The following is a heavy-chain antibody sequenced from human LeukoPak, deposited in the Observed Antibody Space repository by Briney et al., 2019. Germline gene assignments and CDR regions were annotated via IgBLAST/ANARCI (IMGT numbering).Heavy chain of an antibody. CDR2: IYHSGST. CDR1: GGSISSGYY. CDR3: ASTLVRGVIKDY. V-gene: IGHV4-38-2*02. D-gene: IGHD3-10*01. J-gene: IGHJ4*02. Sequence: SETLSLTCTVSGGSISSGYYWGWIRQPPGKGLEWIGSIYHSGSTYYNPSLKSRVTISVDTSKNQFSLKLSSVTAADTAVYYCASTLVRGVIKDYWGQGTLVTVSS.